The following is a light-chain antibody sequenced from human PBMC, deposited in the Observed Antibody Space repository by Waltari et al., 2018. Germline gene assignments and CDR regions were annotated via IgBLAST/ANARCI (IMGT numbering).Light chain of an antibody. CDR2: AAS. J-gene: IGKJ1*01. Sequence: EIVLTQSPGTLSFSPGERATLSCSAGQSVGRSLAWYQQKPGPAPRLLTYAASSRATGIPDRFSGSGSGTDFSLTISRLEPEDFAVYYCQHYVRLPATYGQGTKVEIK. CDR1: QSVGRS. CDR3: QHYVRLPAT. V-gene: IGKV3-20*01.